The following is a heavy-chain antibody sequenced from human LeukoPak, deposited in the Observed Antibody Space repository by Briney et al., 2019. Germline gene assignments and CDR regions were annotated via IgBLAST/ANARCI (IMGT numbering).Heavy chain of an antibody. J-gene: IGHJ4*02. Sequence: YPGGSLRLSCAASGFTFNSYNMNWVRQAPGKGLEWVSSISSSRNYIYYADSVKGRFTISRDNAKNSLYLQMNSLRVEDTAVYYCARGGAARPDFWGQGTLVTVSS. D-gene: IGHD6-6*01. CDR2: ISSSRNYI. CDR1: GFTFNSYN. CDR3: ARGGAARPDF. V-gene: IGHV3-21*01.